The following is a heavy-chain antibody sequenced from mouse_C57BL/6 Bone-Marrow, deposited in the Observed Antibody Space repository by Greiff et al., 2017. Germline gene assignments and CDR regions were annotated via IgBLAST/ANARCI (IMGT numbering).Heavy chain of an antibody. J-gene: IGHJ4*01. CDR3: AIEGYYGIYYYAMDY. CDR2: INPDNGGT. D-gene: IGHD1-1*01. V-gene: IGHV1-26*01. CDR1: GYTFTDYY. Sequence: VQLQQSGPELVKPVASVKISCKASGYTFTDYYMNWVKQSHGKSLEWIGDINPDNGGTSYNQKFKVKATLAVAQSSSTAYMELRSLTSEDSAVYYCAIEGYYGIYYYAMDYWGQGTSVTVSS.